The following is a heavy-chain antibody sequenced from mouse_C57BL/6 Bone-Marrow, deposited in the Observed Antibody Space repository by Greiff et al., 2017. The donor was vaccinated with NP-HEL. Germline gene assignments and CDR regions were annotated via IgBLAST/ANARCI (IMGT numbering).Heavy chain of an antibody. CDR1: GYAFTNYL. J-gene: IGHJ4*01. Sequence: VQLHQSGAELVRPGTSVKVSCKASGYAFTNYLIEWVKQRPGQGLEWIGVINPGSGGTNYNEKFKGKATLTADKSSSTAYMQLSSLTSEDSAVYFCARWVLLGDYYAMDYWGQGTSVTVSS. CDR3: ARWVLLGDYYAMDY. V-gene: IGHV1-54*01. D-gene: IGHD1-1*01. CDR2: INPGSGGT.